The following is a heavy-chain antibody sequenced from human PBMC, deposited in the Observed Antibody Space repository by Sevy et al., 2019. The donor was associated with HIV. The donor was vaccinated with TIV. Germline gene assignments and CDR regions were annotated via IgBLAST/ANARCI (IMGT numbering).Heavy chain of an antibody. CDR2: IRGKPYGGTT. J-gene: IGHJ6*02. CDR3: TRVEGAADWGMDV. V-gene: IGHV3-49*04. D-gene: IGHD1-26*01. Sequence: GSLRLYCTASGFTFGGYTMSWVRQAPGKGLEWVAFIRGKPYGGTTEYAASVKGRFTISRDDSKSIAYLQMNSLNTEDTAVYYCTRVEGAADWGMDVWGQGTTVTVSS. CDR1: GFTFGGYT.